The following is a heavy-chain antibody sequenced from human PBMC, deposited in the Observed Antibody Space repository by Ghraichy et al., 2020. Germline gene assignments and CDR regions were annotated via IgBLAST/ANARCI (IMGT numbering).Heavy chain of an antibody. J-gene: IGHJ5*02. V-gene: IGHV1-69*13. CDR1: GGTFSSYA. D-gene: IGHD3-9*01. CDR3: AISASGGWLDGWFDP. CDR2: IIPIFGTA. Sequence: SVRVSCKASGGTFSSYAISWVRQAPGQGLEWMGGIIPIFGTANYAQKFQGRVTITADESTSTAYMELSSLRSEDTAVYYCAISASGGWLDGWFDPWGQGTLVTVSS.